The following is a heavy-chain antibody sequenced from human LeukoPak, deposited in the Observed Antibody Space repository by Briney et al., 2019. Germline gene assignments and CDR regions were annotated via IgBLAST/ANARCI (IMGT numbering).Heavy chain of an antibody. V-gene: IGHV1-2*02. CDR2: INPNGGGT. CDR3: ARDPNTGPTPDAFDL. Sequence: GASVKVSCKAAGYTFTDYYIHWVRQAPGQGLEWMGWINPNGGGTEYAQKFQGRVTMTWDTSITIAYMELSRLTYDDTALYYCARDPNTGPTPDAFDLWGPGTLVTVSS. CDR1: GYTFTDYY. D-gene: IGHD5-18*01. J-gene: IGHJ3*01.